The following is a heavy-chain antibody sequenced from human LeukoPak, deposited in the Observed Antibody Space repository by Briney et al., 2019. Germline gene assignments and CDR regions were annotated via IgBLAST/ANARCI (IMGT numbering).Heavy chain of an antibody. J-gene: IGHJ4*02. D-gene: IGHD1-7*01. CDR1: GGSFSGYY. Sequence: SETLSLTCAVYGGSFSGYYWSWIRQPPGKGLEWIGEINHSGSTNYNPSLKSRVTISVDTSKNQFSLKLSSVTAADTAVYYCARDSIHRRTTPFDYWGQGTLVTVSS. CDR2: INHSGST. CDR3: ARDSIHRRTTPFDY. V-gene: IGHV4-34*01.